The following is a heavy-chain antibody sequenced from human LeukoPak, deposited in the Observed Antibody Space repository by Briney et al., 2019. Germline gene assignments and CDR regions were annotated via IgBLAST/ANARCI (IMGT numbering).Heavy chain of an antibody. Sequence: SETVSLTCTVSGGSISSYYWSWIRQPPGKGLEWIGYIYYSGSTNYNPSLKSRVTISVDTSKNQFSLKLSSVTAADTAVYYCARDRGDYLDYYYGMDVWGKGTTVTVSS. CDR1: GGSISSYY. J-gene: IGHJ6*04. CDR2: IYYSGST. D-gene: IGHD3-10*01. V-gene: IGHV4-59*01. CDR3: ARDRGDYLDYYYGMDV.